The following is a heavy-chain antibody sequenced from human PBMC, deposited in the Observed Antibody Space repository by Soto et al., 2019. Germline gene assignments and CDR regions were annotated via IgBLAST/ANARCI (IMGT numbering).Heavy chain of an antibody. CDR2: ISAYNGNT. V-gene: IGHV1-18*01. CDR1: GGTFSSYA. CDR3: ASVSGDYYNSDWFDP. Sequence: GASVKVSCKASGGTFSSYAISWVRQAPGQGLEWMGWISAYNGNTNYAQKLQGRVTMTTDTSTSTAYMELRSLRSDDTAVYYCASVSGDYYNSDWFDPWGQGTLVTVS. J-gene: IGHJ5*02. D-gene: IGHD4-17*01.